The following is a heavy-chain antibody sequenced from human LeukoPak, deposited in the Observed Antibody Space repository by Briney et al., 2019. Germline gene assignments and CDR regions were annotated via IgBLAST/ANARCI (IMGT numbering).Heavy chain of an antibody. CDR1: GGSISSYY. Sequence: SETLSLTCTVSGGSISSYYWSWIRQPPGKGLEWIGYIYYSGSTNYNPSLKSRVTISVDTSKNQFSLKLSSVTAADTAVYYCSGIAAAGTGPYYYYYYMDVWGKGTTVTVSS. CDR2: IYYSGST. V-gene: IGHV4-59*08. CDR3: SGIAAAGTGPYYYYYYMDV. D-gene: IGHD6-13*01. J-gene: IGHJ6*03.